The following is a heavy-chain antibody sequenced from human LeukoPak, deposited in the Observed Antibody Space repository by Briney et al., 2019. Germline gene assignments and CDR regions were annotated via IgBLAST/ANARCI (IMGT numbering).Heavy chain of an antibody. J-gene: IGHJ3*02. CDR3: ARVEELREAFDI. D-gene: IGHD1-26*01. CDR1: GGSISSGGYY. CDR2: IYHSGST. V-gene: IGHV4-30-2*01. Sequence: SQTLSLTCTVSGGSISSGGYYWSWIRQPPGKGLEWIGYIYHSGSTYYNPSLKSRVTISVDRSKNQFSLKLSSVTAADTAVYYCARVEELREAFDIWGQGTMVTVSS.